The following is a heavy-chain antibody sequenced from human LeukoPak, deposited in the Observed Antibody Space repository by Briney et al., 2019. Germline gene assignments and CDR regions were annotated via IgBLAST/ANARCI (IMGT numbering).Heavy chain of an antibody. CDR2: INLNSGDT. Sequence: GASVKVSCKPSGYTFTGYYMHWMRQAPGQGLGWVGWINLNSGDTNYAQKSQGRVTINRETSISTAYMELRRLRSDDTAVYYCASWAGGNAPVASFDYWGQGTLVTVSS. D-gene: IGHD1-14*01. CDR3: ASWAGGNAPVASFDY. V-gene: IGHV1-2*02. CDR1: GYTFTGYY. J-gene: IGHJ4*02.